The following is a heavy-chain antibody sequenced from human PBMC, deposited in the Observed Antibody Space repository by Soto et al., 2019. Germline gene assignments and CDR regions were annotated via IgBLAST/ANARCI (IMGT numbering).Heavy chain of an antibody. J-gene: IGHJ6*02. D-gene: IGHD7-27*01. V-gene: IGHV3-30-3*01. CDR1: EFTFSSYG. CDR2: ISDDGSKE. Sequence: QVQLVESGGGVVQPGRSLRLSCAASEFTFSSYGMNWVRQAPGKGLEWVAGISDDGSKEYYADSVKGRFTISRDNSNNTLNLQMNRLRAEDTAVYYWARGRGDGGGRGYYYYYFGLDVWGQGTTVTVSS. CDR3: ARGRGDGGGRGYYYYYFGLDV.